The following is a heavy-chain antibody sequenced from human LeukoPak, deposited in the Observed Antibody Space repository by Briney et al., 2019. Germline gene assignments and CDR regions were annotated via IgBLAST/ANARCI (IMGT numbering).Heavy chain of an antibody. V-gene: IGHV1-2*02. Sequence: ASVKVSCKASGGTFSSYAISWVRQAPGQGLEWMGWINPNSGGTNYAQKFQGRVTMTRDTSISTAYMELSRLRSDDTAVYYCASLDLWFGDNWFDPWGQGTLVTVSS. CDR2: INPNSGGT. CDR1: GGTFSSYA. J-gene: IGHJ5*02. D-gene: IGHD3-10*01. CDR3: ASLDLWFGDNWFDP.